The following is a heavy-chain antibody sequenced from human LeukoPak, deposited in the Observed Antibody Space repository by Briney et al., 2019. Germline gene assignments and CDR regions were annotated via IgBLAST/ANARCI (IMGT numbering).Heavy chain of an antibody. J-gene: IGHJ6*02. CDR1: GGTFSSYA. Sequence: SVKVSCKASGGTFSSYAISWVRQAPGQGLEWMGRIIPILGIANYAQKFQGRVTITADKSTSTAYMELSSLRSEDTAVYYCASLYCSGGSCYTTVAPYYYYGMDVWGQGTTVTVSS. CDR2: IIPILGIA. V-gene: IGHV1-69*04. CDR3: ASLYCSGGSCYTTVAPYYYYGMDV. D-gene: IGHD2-15*01.